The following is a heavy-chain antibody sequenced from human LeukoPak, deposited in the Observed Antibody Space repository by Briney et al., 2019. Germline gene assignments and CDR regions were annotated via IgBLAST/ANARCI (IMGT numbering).Heavy chain of an antibody. J-gene: IGHJ4*02. V-gene: IGHV3-11*04. CDR3: ARDGPRYSSGWTPFDY. Sequence: PGGFLRLSCAASGFTFSDYYMSWIRQAPGKGLEWVSYISSSGSTIYYADSVKGRFTISRDNAKNSLYLQMNSLRAEDTAVYYCARDGPRYSSGWTPFDYWGQGTLVTVSS. CDR1: GFTFSDYY. D-gene: IGHD6-19*01. CDR2: ISSSGSTI.